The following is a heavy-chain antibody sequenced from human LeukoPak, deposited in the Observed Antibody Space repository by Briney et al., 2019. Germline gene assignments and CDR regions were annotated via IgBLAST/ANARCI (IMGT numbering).Heavy chain of an antibody. CDR3: VRWYKSLDI. D-gene: IGHD1-1*01. Sequence: GGSLRLSCAASGFTFSSYAMHWVRQAPGKGLEYVSGIGMNGGTTYYASSVKGRFTISRDNSKNTIYLQLGSLKTEDMAIYHCVRWYKSLDIWDQGTTVTVS. J-gene: IGHJ6*02. CDR1: GFTFSSYA. CDR2: IGMNGGTT. V-gene: IGHV3-64*01.